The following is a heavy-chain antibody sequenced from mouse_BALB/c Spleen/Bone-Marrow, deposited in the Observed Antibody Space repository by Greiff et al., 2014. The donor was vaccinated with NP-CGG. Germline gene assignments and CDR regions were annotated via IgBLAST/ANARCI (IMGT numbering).Heavy chain of an antibody. Sequence: EVQLQQSGTVLARPGASVEMSCKASGYTFTSYWMHWVKQRPGQGLEWIGAIYPGNSDTSYNQKFKGKAKLTAVTSTSTADMELSSLANEDSAVYYCTRSWDRYYFDYWGQGTTLTVSS. CDR2: IYPGNSDT. D-gene: IGHD3-3*01. V-gene: IGHV1-5*01. CDR1: GYTFTSYW. CDR3: TRSWDRYYFDY. J-gene: IGHJ2*01.